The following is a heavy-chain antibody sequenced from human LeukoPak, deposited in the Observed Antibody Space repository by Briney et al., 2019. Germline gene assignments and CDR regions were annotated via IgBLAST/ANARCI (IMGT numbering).Heavy chain of an antibody. V-gene: IGHV3-30*18. Sequence: GGSLRLSCAASGFTFSSYGMHWVRQAPGKGLEWVAVISYDGSNKYYADSVKGRFTISRDNSKNTLYLQMNSLRAVDTAVYYCAKGVTAMNYYFDYWGQGTLVTVSS. CDR1: GFTFSSYG. J-gene: IGHJ4*02. CDR3: AKGVTAMNYYFDY. D-gene: IGHD5-18*01. CDR2: ISYDGSNK.